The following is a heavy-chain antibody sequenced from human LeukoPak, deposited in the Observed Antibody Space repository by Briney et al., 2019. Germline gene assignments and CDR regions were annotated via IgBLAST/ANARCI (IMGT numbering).Heavy chain of an antibody. CDR1: GYTFTSYG. CDR3: AREIAYCSGDCRYGMDV. J-gene: IGHJ6*02. Sequence: ASVKVSCKASGYTFTSYGISWVRQAPGQGLEWMGWISAYNGNTNYAQKLQGRVTMTTDTSTSTAYMELRSLRSDDTAVYYCAREIAYCSGDCRYGMDVWGQGTTVTVSS. CDR2: ISAYNGNT. D-gene: IGHD2-21*02. V-gene: IGHV1-18*01.